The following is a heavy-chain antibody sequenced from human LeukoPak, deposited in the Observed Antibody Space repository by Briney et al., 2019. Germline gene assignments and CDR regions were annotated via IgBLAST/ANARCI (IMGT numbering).Heavy chain of an antibody. CDR1: GGSISSSSYY. D-gene: IGHD1-26*01. J-gene: IGHJ3*02. Sequence: NPSETLSLTCTVSGGSISSSSYYWGWIRQPPGKGLEWIGSMYYSGSIYYNPSLKSRVTKSVDTSKNQFSLKLSSVTAADTAVYYCARHALKWEIRSAFDIWGQGTMVTVSS. V-gene: IGHV4-39*01. CDR2: MYYSGSI. CDR3: ARHALKWEIRSAFDI.